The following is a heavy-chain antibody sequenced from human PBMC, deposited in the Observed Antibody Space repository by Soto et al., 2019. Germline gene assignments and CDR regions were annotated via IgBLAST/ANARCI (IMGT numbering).Heavy chain of an antibody. J-gene: IGHJ6*02. D-gene: IGHD6-6*01. CDR3: ARSYSSSQRAYYSYAMDV. CDR2: INPNSGGT. V-gene: IGHV1-2*02. CDR1: GYTFTGYY. Sequence: DSVKGSCKASGYTFTGYYMHWVRQAPGQGLGWMGWINPNSGGTNYAQKFQGRVTMTRDTSISTAYMELSRLRSDDTAVYYCARSYSSSQRAYYSYAMDVWGPGTMAPVYS.